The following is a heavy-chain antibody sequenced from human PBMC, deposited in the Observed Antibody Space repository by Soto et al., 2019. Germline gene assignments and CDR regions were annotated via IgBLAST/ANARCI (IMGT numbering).Heavy chain of an antibody. J-gene: IGHJ5*02. CDR1: GYTFTSCG. CDR2: ISAYNGNT. V-gene: IGHV1-18*01. Sequence: ASVKVCCKASGYTFTSCGISWVRQAPGQGLEWMGWISAYNGNTNYAQKLQGRVTMTTDTSTSTAYMELRSLRSDDTAVYYCARVPVGYDILTGYWEPNWFDPWGQGTLVTVSS. CDR3: ARVPVGYDILTGYWEPNWFDP. D-gene: IGHD3-9*01.